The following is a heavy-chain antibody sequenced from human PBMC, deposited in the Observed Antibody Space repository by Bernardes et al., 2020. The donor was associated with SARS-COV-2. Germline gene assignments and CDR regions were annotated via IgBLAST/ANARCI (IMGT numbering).Heavy chain of an antibody. V-gene: IGHV3-7*03. CDR3: ARGGVKWLQFWAFDI. D-gene: IGHD3-3*02. J-gene: IGHJ3*02. Sequence: SRRLSWAASGFTFSSYWMTWVRQAPGKGLEWVANIRHDGSEKYYVDSVKGRFTIFRDNAENTVFLQMNSLRAEDTAVYYCARGGVKWLQFWAFDIWGQGTMVSVSS. CDR2: IRHDGSEK. CDR1: GFTFSSYW.